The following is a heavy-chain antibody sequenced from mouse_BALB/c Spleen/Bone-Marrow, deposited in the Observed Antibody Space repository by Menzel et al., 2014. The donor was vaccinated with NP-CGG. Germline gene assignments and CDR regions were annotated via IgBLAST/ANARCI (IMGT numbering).Heavy chain of an antibody. CDR2: ISYSGST. CDR1: GDSITSGY. CDR3: AREKVPYYYAMDY. D-gene: IGHD5-1*01. V-gene: IGHV3-8*02. J-gene: IGHJ4*01. Sequence: EVMLVESGPSLVKPSQTLSLTCSVTGDSITSGYWNWIRKFPGNKLGYMGYISYSGSTYYNPSLKSRVSITRDTSKNQYYLQLNSVTTEDTATYYCAREKVPYYYAMDYWGQGTSVTVSS.